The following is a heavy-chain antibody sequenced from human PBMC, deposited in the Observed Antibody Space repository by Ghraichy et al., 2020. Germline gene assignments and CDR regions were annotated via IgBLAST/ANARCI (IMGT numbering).Heavy chain of an antibody. Sequence: GGSLRLSCAASGFTFSSANMNWVRQAPGKGLEWVSSIGSSSRYIYYADSVKGRFTISRDNAKHSLYLQMHSLRAEDTAVYFCVRSWIEMATITAFDYWGQGTLVIVSS. D-gene: IGHD5-24*01. V-gene: IGHV3-21*01. J-gene: IGHJ4*02. CDR2: IGSSSRYI. CDR3: VRSWIEMATITAFDY. CDR1: GFTFSSAN.